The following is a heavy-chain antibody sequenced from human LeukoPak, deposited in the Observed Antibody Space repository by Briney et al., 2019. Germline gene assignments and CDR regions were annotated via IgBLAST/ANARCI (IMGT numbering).Heavy chain of an antibody. V-gene: IGHV1-2*02. Sequence: ASVKVSCKASGYTFTGYYMHWVRQAPGQGLEWMGLINPNSGGTNHAQKFQGRVTMTRDTSISTAYMELSRLGSDDTAVYYCARPRIAAAGWWFDPWGQGTLVTVSS. J-gene: IGHJ5*02. CDR1: GYTFTGYY. CDR2: INPNSGGT. CDR3: ARPRIAAAGWWFDP. D-gene: IGHD6-13*01.